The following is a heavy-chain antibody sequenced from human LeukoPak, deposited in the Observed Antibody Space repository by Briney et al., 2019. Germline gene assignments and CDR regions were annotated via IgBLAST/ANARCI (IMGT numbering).Heavy chain of an antibody. V-gene: IGHV3-23*01. CDR1: GITLSNYG. CDR2: LSGSGGGT. J-gene: IGHJ4*02. D-gene: IGHD3-10*01. CDR3: AKRGVVIRVFLVGFHKEAYYFDS. Sequence: GGSLRLSCAVSGITLSNYGMSWVRQAPGQGLEWVAGLSGSGGGTNYADSVQGRFTISRDNPKNTLYLQMNSLRAEDTAVYFCAKRGVVIRVFLVGFHKEAYYFDSWGQGALVTVSS.